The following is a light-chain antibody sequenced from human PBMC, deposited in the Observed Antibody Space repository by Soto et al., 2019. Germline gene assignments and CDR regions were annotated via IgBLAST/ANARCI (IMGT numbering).Light chain of an antibody. V-gene: IGKV1-33*01. CDR2: DAS. CDR3: QQSNDLVS. CDR1: QDINNY. J-gene: IGKJ5*01. Sequence: EIQMTQYPSSLSASVGDRVTITFQASQDINNYVNWYQLKPGKAPKILIFDASTLKTGVPSRFSGSGSGTDFSFTISSLQPEDIATYYCQQSNDLVSFGQGTRLEI.